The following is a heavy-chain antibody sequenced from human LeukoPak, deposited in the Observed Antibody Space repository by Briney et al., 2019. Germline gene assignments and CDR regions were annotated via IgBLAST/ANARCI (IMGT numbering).Heavy chain of an antibody. CDR2: INPNSGGT. CDR3: AREIHYYDSSGLYYFDY. Sequence: ASVKVSCKASGYTFTGYYMHWVRQAPGQGLEWMGWINPNSGGTNYAQKFQGRVTMTRDTSISTAYMELSRLRSDDTAVYYCAREIHYYDSSGLYYFDYWGQGTPVTVSS. J-gene: IGHJ4*02. V-gene: IGHV1-2*02. D-gene: IGHD3-22*01. CDR1: GYTFTGYY.